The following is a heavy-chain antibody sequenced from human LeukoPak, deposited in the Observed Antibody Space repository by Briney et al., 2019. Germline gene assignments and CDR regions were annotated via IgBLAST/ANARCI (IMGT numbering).Heavy chain of an antibody. CDR3: ARILTGCPDY. J-gene: IGHJ4*02. CDR1: GFTFSSYG. D-gene: IGHD3-9*01. V-gene: IGHV3-23*01. CDR2: ISGSGGST. Sequence: GGSLRLSCAASGFTFSSYGMSWVRQAPGKGLEWVSAISGSGGSTYYADSVRGRFTISRDNAKNSLYLQMNSLRAEDTAVYYCARILTGCPDYWGQGTLVTVSS.